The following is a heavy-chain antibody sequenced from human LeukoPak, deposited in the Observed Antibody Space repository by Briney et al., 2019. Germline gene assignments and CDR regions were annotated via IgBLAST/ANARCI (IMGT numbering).Heavy chain of an antibody. CDR3: ARDVLWFGSREYYFDS. D-gene: IGHD3-10*01. CDR1: GYTFTGYY. Sequence: ASVKVSCKASGYTFTGYYMHWVRQAPGQGLEWMGWLNPSSGDTNYAQKFQGRVTMARDTSINTAYMELSRLRSDDTAVYYCARDVLWFGSREYYFDSRGQGTLVTVSS. CDR2: LNPSSGDT. J-gene: IGHJ4*02. V-gene: IGHV1-2*02.